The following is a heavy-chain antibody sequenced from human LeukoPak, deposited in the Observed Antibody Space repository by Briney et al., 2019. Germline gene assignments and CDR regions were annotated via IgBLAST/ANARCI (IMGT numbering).Heavy chain of an antibody. Sequence: GGSLRLSCAASGFTFSSYWMSWVRQAPGKGLEWVANIRQDGSEKYYVDSVQGRFTISRDNAKNSLYLQMNSLRAEDTAVYYCARDDCSSISCYHNWFDPWGQGTLVTVSS. V-gene: IGHV3-7*01. J-gene: IGHJ5*02. D-gene: IGHD2-2*01. CDR3: ARDDCSSISCYHNWFDP. CDR2: IRQDGSEK. CDR1: GFTFSSYW.